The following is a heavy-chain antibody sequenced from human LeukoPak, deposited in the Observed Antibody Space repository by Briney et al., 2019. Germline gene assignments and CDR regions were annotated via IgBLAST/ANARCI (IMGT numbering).Heavy chain of an antibody. CDR1: GYTFTSYD. D-gene: IGHD2-2*01. CDR3: ARGCRPAAITRYYYYYMDV. V-gene: IGHV1-8*01. Sequence: ASVKVSCKASGYTFTSYDINWVRQATGQGLEWMGWMNPNSGNTGYAQKFQGRVTMTRNTSISTAYMELSSLRSEDTAVYYCARGCRPAAITRYYYYYMDVWGKGTTVTIFS. CDR2: MNPNSGNT. J-gene: IGHJ6*03.